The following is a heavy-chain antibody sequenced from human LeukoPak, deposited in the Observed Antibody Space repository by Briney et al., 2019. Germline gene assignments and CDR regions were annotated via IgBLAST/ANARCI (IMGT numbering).Heavy chain of an antibody. CDR3: AKAARYSSSWRSLYYYYGMDV. D-gene: IGHD6-13*01. CDR1: GFTFDDYA. J-gene: IGHJ6*02. CDR2: ISWNSGGI. Sequence: GGSLRLSCAASGFTFDDYAMHWVRQAPGKGLEWVSGISWNSGGIGYADSVKGRFTISRDNAKNSLYLQMNSLRAEDTALYYCAKAARYSSSWRSLYYYYGMDVWGQGTTVTVSS. V-gene: IGHV3-9*01.